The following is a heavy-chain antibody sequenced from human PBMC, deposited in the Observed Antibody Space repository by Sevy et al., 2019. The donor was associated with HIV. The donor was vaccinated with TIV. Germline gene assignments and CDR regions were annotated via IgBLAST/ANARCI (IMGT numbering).Heavy chain of an antibody. Sequence: SETLSLTCTVSGGSISSYYWSWIRQPPGKGLEWIGYIYYSGSTNYNPSLKSRVTISVDTSKNQFSLKLSSVTAADTAVYYCAGDLLFGSGRRYYYYGMDVWGQGTTVTVSS. CDR3: AGDLLFGSGRRYYYYGMDV. D-gene: IGHD3-10*02. V-gene: IGHV4-59*01. CDR2: IYYSGST. J-gene: IGHJ6*02. CDR1: GGSISSYY.